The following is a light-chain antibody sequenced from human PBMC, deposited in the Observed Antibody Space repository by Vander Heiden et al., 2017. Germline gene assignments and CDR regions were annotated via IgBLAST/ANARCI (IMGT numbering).Light chain of an antibody. J-gene: IGLJ3*02. CDR1: SSNIGSHT. V-gene: IGLV1-44*01. Sequence: QSVLPQPPSASGTPGQRVTISCSGSSSNIGSHTVTWYQQRQGTAPKLLIYSNNQRPSGVPDRFSGSKSGTSASLAISGLQSEDEADYYCAAWDDSLNGWVFGGGTKLTVL. CDR3: AAWDDSLNGWV. CDR2: SNN.